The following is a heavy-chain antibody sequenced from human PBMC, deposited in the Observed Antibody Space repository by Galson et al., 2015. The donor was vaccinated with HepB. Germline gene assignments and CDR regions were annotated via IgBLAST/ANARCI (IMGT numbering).Heavy chain of an antibody. CDR3: ARDPLPYCSSTSCYRGMDV. V-gene: IGHV1-18*01. Sequence: SVKVSCKASGYTFTSYGISWVRQAPGQGLEWMGWISAYNGNTNYAQKLQGKVTMTTDTSTSTAYMELRSLRSDDTAVYYCARDPLPYCSSTSCYRGMDVWGKGTTVTVSS. CDR1: GYTFTSYG. J-gene: IGHJ6*04. D-gene: IGHD2-2*02. CDR2: ISAYNGNT.